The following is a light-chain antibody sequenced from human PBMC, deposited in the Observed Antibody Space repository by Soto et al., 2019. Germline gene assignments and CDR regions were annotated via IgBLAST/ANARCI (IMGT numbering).Light chain of an antibody. CDR1: QSVSSSY. V-gene: IGKV3-20*01. J-gene: IGKJ1*01. CDR2: GAS. Sequence: ELVLTRSPGTLSLSPGERATLSCRASQSVSSSYLAWYQQKTGQAPRLLIYGASSRATGIPDRFSGSGSGTDVTLTISRLEPEEFAVYYCQQNGSSPWTFGQGTKVDI. CDR3: QQNGSSPWT.